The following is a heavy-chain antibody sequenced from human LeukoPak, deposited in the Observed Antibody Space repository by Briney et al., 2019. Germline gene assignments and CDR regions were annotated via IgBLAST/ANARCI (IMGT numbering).Heavy chain of an antibody. D-gene: IGHD6-19*01. J-gene: IGHJ1*01. CDR2: INHSGST. CDR1: GGSFSGYY. CDR3: ARDSNGWIYAQYFQH. V-gene: IGHV4-34*01. Sequence: SETLSLTCAVYGGSFSGYYWSWIRQPPGKGLEWIGEINHSGSTNYNPSLKSRVTISVDTSKNQFSLKLSSVTAADTAVYYCARDSNGWIYAQYFQHWGQGTLVTVSS.